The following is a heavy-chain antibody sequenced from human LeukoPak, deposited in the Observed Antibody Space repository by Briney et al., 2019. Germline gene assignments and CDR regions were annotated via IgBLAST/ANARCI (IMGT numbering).Heavy chain of an antibody. CDR1: GASINDFY. V-gene: IGHV4-59*01. Sequence: PSETLSLTCSVSGASINDFYWTWIRQPPGKGLEWVGYTRYTGDTNYNPSLKSRATMSLDTSKNQFSLILTSVTAADTAVCYCARYARTPDSWGQETLVTVSS. CDR3: ARYARTPDS. D-gene: IGHD2-8*01. CDR2: TRYTGDT. J-gene: IGHJ4*02.